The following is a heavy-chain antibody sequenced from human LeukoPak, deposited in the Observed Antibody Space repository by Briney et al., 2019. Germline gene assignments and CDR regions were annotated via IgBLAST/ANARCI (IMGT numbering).Heavy chain of an antibody. V-gene: IGHV4-61*02. CDR2: IYTSGST. Sequence: PSQTLSLTCTVSGGSISSGSYYWSWIRQPAGKGLEWIGRIYTSGSTNYNPSLKSRVTISVDTSKNQFSLKLSSVTAADTAVYYCERERGSREWLGSYYYYYYGMDVWGQGTTVTVSS. CDR1: GGSISSGSYY. J-gene: IGHJ6*02. CDR3: ERERGSREWLGSYYYYYYGMDV. D-gene: IGHD6-19*01.